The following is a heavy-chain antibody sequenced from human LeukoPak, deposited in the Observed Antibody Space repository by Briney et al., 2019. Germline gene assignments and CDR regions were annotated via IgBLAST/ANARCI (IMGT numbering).Heavy chain of an antibody. V-gene: IGHV3-48*03. CDR1: GFTFSNFE. CDR3: ARDYGGSSPFDY. D-gene: IGHD4-23*01. CDR2: ISSSGSDI. J-gene: IGHJ4*02. Sequence: GGSPRPSCSASGFTFSNFEMHWVRQAPGKGPEGVSYISSSGSDIYYADSVKGRFTISRDNAKNSLYLHMNSLRAEDTAVYYCARDYGGSSPFDYWGQGTLVTVSS.